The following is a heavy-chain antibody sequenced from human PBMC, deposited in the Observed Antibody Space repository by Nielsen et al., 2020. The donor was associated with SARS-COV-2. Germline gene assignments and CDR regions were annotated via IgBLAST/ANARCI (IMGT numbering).Heavy chain of an antibody. V-gene: IGHV4-39*01. Sequence: SETLSLTCTVYGGSITTTTYYWAWIRQTPGKGREWIGSLYYRGNTYYNPSLKSRVAISADTSKNQFSLSLTSVTASDTAVYYCARHRRGGDFYYWGQGTLVIASS. CDR2: LYYRGNT. CDR1: GGSITTTTYY. J-gene: IGHJ4*02. D-gene: IGHD4-17*01. CDR3: ARHRRGGDFYY.